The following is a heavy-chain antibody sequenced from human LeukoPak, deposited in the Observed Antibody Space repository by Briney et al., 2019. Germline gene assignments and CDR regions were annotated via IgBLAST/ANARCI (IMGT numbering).Heavy chain of an antibody. J-gene: IGHJ3*02. CDR1: GFTFTSSA. V-gene: IGHV1-58*01. CDR2: IVVGSGNT. Sequence: SVKVSCKASGFTFTSSAVQWVRQARGQRLEWIGWIVVGSGNTNYEQKFQERVTITRDMSTSTAYMELSSLRSEDTAVYYCAAAVLLWFGEAEKRAIGTFDIWGQGTMVTVSS. D-gene: IGHD3-10*01. CDR3: AAAVLLWFGEAEKRAIGTFDI.